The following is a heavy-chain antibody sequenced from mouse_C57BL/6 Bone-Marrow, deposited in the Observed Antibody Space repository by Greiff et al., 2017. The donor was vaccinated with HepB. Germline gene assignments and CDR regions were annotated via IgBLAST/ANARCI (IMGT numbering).Heavy chain of an antibody. V-gene: IGHV1-50*01. CDR2: IDPSDSYT. J-gene: IGHJ2*01. CDR1: GYTFTSYW. CDR3: AAQATSSFDY. Sequence: VQLQQPGAELVKPGASVKLSCKASGYTFTSYWMQWVKQRPGQGLEWIGEIDPSDSYTNYNQKFKGKATLTVDTSSSTAYMQLSSLTSEDSAVYYCAAQATSSFDYWGQGTTLTVSS. D-gene: IGHD3-2*02.